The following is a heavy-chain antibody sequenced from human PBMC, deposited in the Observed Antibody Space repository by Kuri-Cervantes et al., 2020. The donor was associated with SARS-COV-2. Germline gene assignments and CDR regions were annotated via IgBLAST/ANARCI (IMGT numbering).Heavy chain of an antibody. CDR1: GFTFSSYG. CDR2: IRYDGSNQ. J-gene: IGHJ6*03. Sequence: GGFLRLSCAASGFTFSSYGMHWVRQAPGKGLEWVTFIRYDGSNQYYADSVKGRFTISRDNSKNTLYLQMNSLRAEDTAVYYCAKDPVYYYYYMDFWGKGTTVTVSS. CDR3: AKDPVYYYYYMDF. V-gene: IGHV3-30*02.